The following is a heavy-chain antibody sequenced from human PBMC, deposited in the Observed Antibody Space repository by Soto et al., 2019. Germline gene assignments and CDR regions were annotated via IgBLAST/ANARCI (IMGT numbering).Heavy chain of an antibody. CDR1: GFTFSSYA. CDR3: ARVLSKYSSPLYYYYYYGMDV. D-gene: IGHD6-6*01. CDR2: ISYDGSNK. J-gene: IGHJ6*02. V-gene: IGHV3-30-3*01. Sequence: PGGSLRLSCAASGFTFSSYAMHWVRQAPGKGLEWVAVISYDGSNKYYADSVKGRFTISRDNSKNTLYLQMNSLRAEDTAVYYCARVLSKYSSPLYYYYYYGMDVWGQGTTVTVSS.